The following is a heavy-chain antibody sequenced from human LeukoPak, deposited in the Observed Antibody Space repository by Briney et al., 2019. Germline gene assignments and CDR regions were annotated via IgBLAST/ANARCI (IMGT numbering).Heavy chain of an antibody. J-gene: IGHJ5*02. D-gene: IGHD4-11*01. CDR1: GGSISSGDYY. Sequence: SQTLSLTCTVSGGSISSGDYYWSWIRQPPGKGLEWIGYIYYSGSTYYNPSLKSRVTISVDTSKDQFSLKLSSVTAADTAVYYCARVDSGMTTVTTSGWFDPWGQGTLVTVSS. CDR3: ARVDSGMTTVTTSGWFDP. V-gene: IGHV4-30-4*01. CDR2: IYYSGST.